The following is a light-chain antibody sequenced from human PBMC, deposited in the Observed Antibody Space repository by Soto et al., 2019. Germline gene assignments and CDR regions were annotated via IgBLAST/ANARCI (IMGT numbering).Light chain of an antibody. J-gene: IGKJ1*01. V-gene: IGKV3-11*01. Sequence: EIVLTQSPATLSLSPGERATLSCRASQSVSTYLAWYQQKSGQAPRLLIYDASDRATGIPARFSGSGSGTDFTLTISSLEPEDFAVYYCQQRGNWPRTFGQGT. CDR1: QSVSTY. CDR2: DAS. CDR3: QQRGNWPRT.